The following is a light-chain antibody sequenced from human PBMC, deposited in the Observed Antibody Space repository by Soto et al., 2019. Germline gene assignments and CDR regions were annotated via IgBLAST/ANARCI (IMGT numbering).Light chain of an antibody. CDR1: SSDVGGYNY. V-gene: IGLV2-14*03. Sequence: QSVLNQPASVSGSPGQSITISCTGTSSDVGGYNYVSWYQHHPGKAPKLIIYDVSNRPSGVSIRFSGSKSDNTASLTISGLQPEDEADYHCSSYTTSNTRQIVFGTGTKVTV. CDR2: DVS. CDR3: SSYTTSNTRQIV. J-gene: IGLJ1*01.